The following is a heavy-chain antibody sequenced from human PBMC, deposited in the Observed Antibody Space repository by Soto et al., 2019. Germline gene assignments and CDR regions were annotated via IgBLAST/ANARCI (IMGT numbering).Heavy chain of an antibody. D-gene: IGHD2-2*01. CDR1: GYTFTGYY. J-gene: IGHJ4*02. CDR2: INPNSGGT. CDR3: ARAGKYCSSTSCRYYFDY. V-gene: IGHV1-2*02. Sequence: ASVKVSCKASGYTFTGYYMHWVRQAPGQGLEWMGWINPNSGGTNYAQKFQGRVTMTRDTSISTAYMEPSRLRSDDTAVYYCARAGKYCSSTSCRYYFDYWGQGTLVTVSS.